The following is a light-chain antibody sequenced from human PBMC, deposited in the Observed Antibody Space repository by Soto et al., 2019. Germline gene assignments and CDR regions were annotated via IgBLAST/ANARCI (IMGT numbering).Light chain of an antibody. CDR3: SSYTNTRPLGV. Sequence: QSALTQPASVSGSPGQSITISCTGTSSDVGGYNYVSWYQHHPGKAPKLMIYEVSNRPSGVSNRFSGSKSSNTASLTISGLQAEDEADYYCSSYTNTRPLGVFGTGTKVTVL. J-gene: IGLJ1*01. CDR2: EVS. V-gene: IGLV2-14*01. CDR1: SSDVGGYNY.